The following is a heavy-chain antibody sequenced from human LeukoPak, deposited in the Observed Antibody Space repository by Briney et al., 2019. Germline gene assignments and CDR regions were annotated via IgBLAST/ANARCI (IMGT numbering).Heavy chain of an antibody. CDR1: GASIRNYY. CDR2: IYYSGST. CDR3: ARRYSSSWYVGFFDP. J-gene: IGHJ5*02. Sequence: SETLSLTCTVSGASIRNYYWSWIRQSPGKGLEWIGYIYYSGSTNYNPSLESRVAMSVDTSKNQFSLRLSSVTAADTAIYYCARRYSSSWYVGFFDPWGQGTLVTVSS. D-gene: IGHD6-13*01. V-gene: IGHV4-59*08.